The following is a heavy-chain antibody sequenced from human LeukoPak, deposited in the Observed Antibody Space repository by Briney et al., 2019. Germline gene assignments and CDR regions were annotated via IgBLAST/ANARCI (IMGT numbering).Heavy chain of an antibody. V-gene: IGHV4-34*01. J-gene: IGHJ6*02. D-gene: IGHD5-18*01. Sequence: PSETLSLTCAVYGGSFSGYYWSWIRQPPGKGLEWIGEINHSGSTYYNPSLKSRVTISVDTSKNQFSLKLSSVTAADTAVYYCARDIGYSYGYFYYYGMDVWGQGTTVTVSS. CDR3: ARDIGYSYGYFYYYGMDV. CDR1: GGSFSGYY. CDR2: INHSGST.